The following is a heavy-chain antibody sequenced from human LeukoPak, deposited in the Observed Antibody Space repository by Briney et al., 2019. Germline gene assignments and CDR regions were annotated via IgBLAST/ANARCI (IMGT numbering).Heavy chain of an antibody. J-gene: IGHJ4*01. CDR1: GFTFSNYG. Sequence: GGSLRLSCGASGFTFSNYGMLWVRQSPGKGLEWVAFIRYDGNNKLYADSMKGRFTISRDNAKNPLYLQMNSLRPEDTALYYCSTGPRSLPYWGPGTLVTVSS. D-gene: IGHD4-23*01. CDR2: IRYDGNNK. V-gene: IGHV3-30*02. CDR3: STGPRSLPY.